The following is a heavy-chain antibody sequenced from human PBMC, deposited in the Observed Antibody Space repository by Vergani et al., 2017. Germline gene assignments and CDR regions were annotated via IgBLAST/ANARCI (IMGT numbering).Heavy chain of an antibody. D-gene: IGHD5-18*01. CDR3: ASPRAYTYEWDAFDI. CDR1: GFTFSGYN. J-gene: IGHJ3*02. Sequence: EVQLVESGGGLVKPGGSLRLSCAASGFTFSGYNMNWVRQAPGKGLEWVSSISSGSSYIYYADSVKGRFTISRDNAQNSLYLQMNSLRAEDTAVYYCASPRAYTYEWDAFDIWGQGTMVTVSS. V-gene: IGHV3-21*01. CDR2: ISSGSSYI.